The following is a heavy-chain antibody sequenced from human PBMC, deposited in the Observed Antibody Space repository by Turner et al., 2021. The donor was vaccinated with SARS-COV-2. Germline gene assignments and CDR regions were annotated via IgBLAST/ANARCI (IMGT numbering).Heavy chain of an antibody. V-gene: IGHV3-33*01. D-gene: IGHD3-22*01. CDR1: VITFSSHG. Sequence: QVQLVESGGGVVQPGRSLSLSCAASVITFSSHGMHWVSQAPGKGLEWVAVIWNDGSQKYYADSVKGRFTISRDNSKNMVYLQMNSLRAEDTAVYYCARLDDSGHWGAFDIWGQGTMVTVSS. CDR3: ARLDDSGHWGAFDI. CDR2: IWNDGSQK. J-gene: IGHJ3*02.